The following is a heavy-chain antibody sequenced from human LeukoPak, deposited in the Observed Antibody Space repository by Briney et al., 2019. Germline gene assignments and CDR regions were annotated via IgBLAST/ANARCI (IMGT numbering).Heavy chain of an antibody. CDR1: RFTFSSPT. J-gene: IGHJ4*02. CDR3: AVVRGLTDPLDF. Sequence: SVKVSCKASRFTFSSPTVQWVRQARGQRLEWIGWIVVGSGYTNYAQKFQERVTITGDMSTSTVCMELSSLRSDDTAVYFCAVVRGLTDPLDFWGQGTLVTVSS. D-gene: IGHD3-10*01. V-gene: IGHV1-58*01. CDR2: IVVGSGYT.